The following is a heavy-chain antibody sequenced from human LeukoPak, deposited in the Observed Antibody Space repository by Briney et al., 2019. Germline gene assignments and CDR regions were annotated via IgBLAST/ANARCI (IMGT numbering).Heavy chain of an antibody. V-gene: IGHV4-4*07. J-gene: IGHJ4*02. CDR3: ARDYLVGAPLDS. CDR2: ISISGST. D-gene: IGHD1-26*01. CDR1: GVSITNYY. Sequence: SETLSLTCSVSGVSITNYYWGWIRQPPGKGLEWLGRISISGSTNYNPSLKSRVSISIDKTNNQFSLKLRFVTAADADVYYCARDYLVGAPLDSWGQGTLVTVSS.